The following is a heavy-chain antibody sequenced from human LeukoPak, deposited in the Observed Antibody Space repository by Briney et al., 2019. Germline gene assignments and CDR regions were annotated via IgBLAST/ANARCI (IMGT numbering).Heavy chain of an antibody. J-gene: IGHJ4*02. D-gene: IGHD3-10*01. CDR1: GFTFSSYA. Sequence: PGGSLGLSCAASGFTFSSYAMSWFRQAPAKGLEWVSIITAGGGSTYYADSVKGRFTISRDNAKNTLYLQMNSLRVEDTALFYCAKGLYASGSYPFDYWGQGTLVTVSS. CDR3: AKGLYASGSYPFDY. V-gene: IGHV3-23*01. CDR2: ITAGGGST.